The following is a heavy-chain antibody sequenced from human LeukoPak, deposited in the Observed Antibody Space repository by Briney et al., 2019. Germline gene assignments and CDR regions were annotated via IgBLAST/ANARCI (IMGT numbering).Heavy chain of an antibody. Sequence: GGSLRLSCAASGFTFSNYELNWVRQAPGKGLEWVSYISGSGSTIYYADSVKGRFTISRDNAKDSLYLQMNSLRAEDTAVYYCARVRSGYSHENYFDYWGQGTLVTVSS. CDR1: GFTFSNYE. CDR2: ISGSGSTI. V-gene: IGHV3-48*03. J-gene: IGHJ4*02. CDR3: ARVRSGYSHENYFDY. D-gene: IGHD5-18*01.